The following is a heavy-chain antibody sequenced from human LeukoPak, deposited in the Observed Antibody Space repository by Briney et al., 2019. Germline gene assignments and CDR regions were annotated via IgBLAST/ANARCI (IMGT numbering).Heavy chain of an antibody. Sequence: GGSLRLSCAASGFTFSSYGMHWVRQAPGKGLEWVAFIRYDGSNKYYADSVKGRFTISRDNSKNTAYLQMNSLKTEDTAVYYCTAVITMVRGVKDYYYMAVWGKGTTVTVSS. J-gene: IGHJ6*03. CDR1: GFTFSSYG. V-gene: IGHV3-30*02. CDR3: TAVITMVRGVKDYYYMAV. D-gene: IGHD3-10*01. CDR2: IRYDGSNK.